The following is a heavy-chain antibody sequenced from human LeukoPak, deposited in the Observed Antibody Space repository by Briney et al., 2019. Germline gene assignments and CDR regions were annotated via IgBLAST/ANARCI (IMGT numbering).Heavy chain of an antibody. D-gene: IGHD3-16*02. CDR1: GFTFSNYA. V-gene: IGHV3-64*01. Sequence: GGSLRLTCAASGFTFSNYAMHWVRQAPGKGLEYVSGININGGSTYNANSVKGRFTISRDNSKNTLYLQMGSLRAEDMAVYYCARGRGGYHDSWGQGSLVTVSS. CDR2: ININGGST. CDR3: ARGRGGYHDS. J-gene: IGHJ4*02.